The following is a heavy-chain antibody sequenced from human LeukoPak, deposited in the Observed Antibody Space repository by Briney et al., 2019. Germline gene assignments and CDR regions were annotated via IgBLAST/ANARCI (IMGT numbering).Heavy chain of an antibody. CDR1: GFSFSHYE. CDR2: IRGSDNTI. D-gene: IGHD3-22*01. Sequence: GGSLRLSCAASGFSFSHYEMNWVHQAPGKGLEWVSYIRGSDNTIYYADSVKGRFTISRDNAKNLVHLQMTNLRAEDTAVYYCAREADTVIGSLDYWGQGTLVTVSS. CDR3: AREADTVIGSLDY. J-gene: IGHJ4*02. V-gene: IGHV3-48*03.